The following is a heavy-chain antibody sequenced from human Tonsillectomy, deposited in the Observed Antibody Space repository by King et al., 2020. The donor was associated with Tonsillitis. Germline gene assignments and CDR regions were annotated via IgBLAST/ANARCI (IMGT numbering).Heavy chain of an antibody. Sequence: QLVQSGGGVVQPWRSLRLSCAASALTFSSFGMHWVRQTPGKGLEWVALISYDGTNKYYADSVKGRFTISRDNSKNTLYLQMNSLRAEDTAVYYCAKDVSSMVRGVRTFDYWGQGTLVTVSS. V-gene: IGHV3-30*18. D-gene: IGHD3-10*01. J-gene: IGHJ4*02. CDR3: AKDVSSMVRGVRTFDY. CDR1: ALTFSSFG. CDR2: ISYDGTNK.